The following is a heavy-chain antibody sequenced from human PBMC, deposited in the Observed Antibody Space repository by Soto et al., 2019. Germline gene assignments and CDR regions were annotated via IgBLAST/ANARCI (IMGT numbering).Heavy chain of an antibody. D-gene: IGHD2-15*01. CDR1: GFIFSRDS. V-gene: IGHV3-21*01. CDR2: ISSSSSYI. CDR3: ARDRGPTCYCSGGNCYPLDF. J-gene: IGHJ5*01. Sequence: GGALRLSSAASGFIFSRDSMNGGRQAPGKGLEWVSSISSSSSYIYYAGSVKGRFTISRDNAKKSLYLQMNRLRAEDKAVYYCARDRGPTCYCSGGNCYPLDFWGQGTPVTVSS.